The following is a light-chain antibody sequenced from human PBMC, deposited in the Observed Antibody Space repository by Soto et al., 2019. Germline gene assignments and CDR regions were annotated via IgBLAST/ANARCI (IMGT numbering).Light chain of an antibody. CDR1: SSNIGSNY. V-gene: IGLV1-47*01. Sequence: QSVLTQPHSASGTPGQRVTISCSGSSSNIGSNYVYWYQQLPGTAPKLLIYKSTQRPSGVPDRFSGSKSGTSASLAISGLRSEDEADYYSATWDDSLSGPVFGGGTKLTVL. CDR3: ATWDDSLSGPV. CDR2: KST. J-gene: IGLJ3*02.